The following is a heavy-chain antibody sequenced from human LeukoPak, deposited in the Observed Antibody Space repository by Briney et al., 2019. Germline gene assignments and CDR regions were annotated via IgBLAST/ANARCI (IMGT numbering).Heavy chain of an antibody. V-gene: IGHV3-30*18. J-gene: IGHJ4*02. CDR1: GFTFSSYG. CDR3: AKDSFRYCSSTSCHVLDY. Sequence: GRSLRLSCAASGFTFSSYGMHWVRQAPGKGLEWVAVVSYDGSNNYYADSVKGRFTISRDNSKNTLYLQMNSLRAEDTAVYYCAKDSFRYCSSTSCHVLDYWGQGTLVTVSS. D-gene: IGHD2-2*01. CDR2: VSYDGSNN.